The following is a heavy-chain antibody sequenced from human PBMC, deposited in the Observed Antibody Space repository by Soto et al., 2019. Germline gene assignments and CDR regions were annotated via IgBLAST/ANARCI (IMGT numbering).Heavy chain of an antibody. D-gene: IGHD3-3*01. V-gene: IGHV1-8*01. CDR2: MNPDSGNT. CDR3: ARDFFLGKGGLNY. CDR1: GYTVTSYD. J-gene: IGHJ4*02. Sequence: QVQLVQSGAEVKKPGASVKVSCEASGYTVTSYDINWVRQATGQGREWMGWMNPDSGNTGYAQKFQGRVTMTRNTSISTAYMELSSLRSEDTAVYYCARDFFLGKGGLNYWGQGTLVTVSS.